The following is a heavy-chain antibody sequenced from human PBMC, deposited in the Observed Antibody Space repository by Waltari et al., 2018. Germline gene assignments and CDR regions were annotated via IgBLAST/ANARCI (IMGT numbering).Heavy chain of an antibody. CDR2: ISSSGSTI. Sequence: EVQLVESGGGLVQPGGSLRLSCAASGFTFSSYEMNWVRQAPGKGLEWVSYISSSGSTIYYADSVKGRFTISRDNDKNSLYLQMNSLRAEDTAVYYCARALLSYYYYYYGMDVWGQGTTVTVSS. CDR3: ARALLSYYYYYYGMDV. D-gene: IGHD2-15*01. CDR1: GFTFSSYE. V-gene: IGHV3-48*03. J-gene: IGHJ6*02.